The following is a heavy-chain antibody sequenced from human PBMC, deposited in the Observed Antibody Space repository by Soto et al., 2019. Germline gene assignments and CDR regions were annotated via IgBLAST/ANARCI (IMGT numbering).Heavy chain of an antibody. Sequence: PGGSLRLSCAASGFTFSSYSMNWVRQAPGKGLEWVSSISSSSSYIYYADSVKGRFTISRDNAKNSLYLQMNSLRAEDTAVYYCARDRDSSGWSPSPIDYWGQGTLVTVSS. D-gene: IGHD6-19*01. V-gene: IGHV3-21*01. J-gene: IGHJ4*02. CDR2: ISSSSSYI. CDR3: ARDRDSSGWSPSPIDY. CDR1: GFTFSSYS.